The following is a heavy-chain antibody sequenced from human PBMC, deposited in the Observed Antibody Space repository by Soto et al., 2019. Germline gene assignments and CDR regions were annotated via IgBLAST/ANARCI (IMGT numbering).Heavy chain of an antibody. Sequence: EVELLESGGGLVRPGGSLRLSCAASGFTFSHYVLSWVRQAPGRGLEWVSSISGSGSSVYLADSVRGRFTMSRDLSRNTVSLQRNSLRAEDTAIYYCAKVRASYLSASYFYYGLDVWGQGTTVTVSS. CDR1: GFTFSHYV. CDR2: ISGSGSSV. CDR3: AKVRASYLSASYFYYGLDV. J-gene: IGHJ6*02. V-gene: IGHV3-23*01. D-gene: IGHD2-21*01.